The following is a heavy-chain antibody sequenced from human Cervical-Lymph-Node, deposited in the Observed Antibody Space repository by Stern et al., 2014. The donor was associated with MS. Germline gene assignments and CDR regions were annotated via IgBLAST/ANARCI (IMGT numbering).Heavy chain of an antibody. CDR1: GFTFSDHY. D-gene: IGHD3-10*01. CDR2: TRNKANSYTT. V-gene: IGHV3-72*01. Sequence: EVQLVESGGGLVQPGGSLRLSCAASGFTFSDHYMDWVRQAPGKGLEWVGRTRNKANSYTTECAASVKGRFTISRDDSKNSLYLQMNSLKTEDTAVYYCALGGRLYFDYWGQGTLVTVSS. CDR3: ALGGRLYFDY. J-gene: IGHJ4*02.